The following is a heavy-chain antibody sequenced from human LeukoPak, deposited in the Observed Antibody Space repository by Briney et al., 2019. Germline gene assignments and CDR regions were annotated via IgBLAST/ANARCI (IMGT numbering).Heavy chain of an antibody. CDR3: AKDERNWNYNLASQTYD. D-gene: IGHD1-7*01. Sequence: ASETLSLTCAVSGDSINNNNWWSWVRQSPGKGLEWIGEIYHSGSTNYNPSLKSRVTISVDKSKNQFSLKLSSVIAADTAVYYCAKDERNWNYNLASQTYDWGQGTLVTVSS. CDR2: IYHSGST. J-gene: IGHJ4*02. CDR1: GDSINNNNW. V-gene: IGHV4-4*02.